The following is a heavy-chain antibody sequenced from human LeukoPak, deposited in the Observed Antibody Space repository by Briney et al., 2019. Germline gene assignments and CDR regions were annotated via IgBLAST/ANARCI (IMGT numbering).Heavy chain of an antibody. J-gene: IGHJ4*02. V-gene: IGHV1-46*01. CDR3: ARDQEGFDY. CDR2: IYPRDGST. Sequence: ASVKVSCKASGYTFTSNYIHWVRQAPGQGLEWIGMIYPRDGSTSYAQKFQGRVTVTRDTSTSTVHMELSGLRSEDTAVYYCARDQEGFDYWGQGTLVTVSS. CDR1: GYTFTSNY.